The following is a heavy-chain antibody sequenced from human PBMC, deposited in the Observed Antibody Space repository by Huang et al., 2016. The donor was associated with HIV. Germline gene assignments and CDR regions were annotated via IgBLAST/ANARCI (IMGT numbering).Heavy chain of an antibody. CDR3: ARSAYGDLDY. D-gene: IGHD4-17*01. Sequence: QVHLVQSGAEVKKPGASVKVSCKASGYTFTNYDINWVRQAPGRGLEWMGWMNPNTGNTGFGQSFQGRVTMTRKTSITTAYMELTSLTSEDTAVYYCARSAYGDLDYWGLGTLVIVSS. J-gene: IGHJ4*02. CDR2: MNPNTGNT. V-gene: IGHV1-8*02. CDR1: GYTFTNYD.